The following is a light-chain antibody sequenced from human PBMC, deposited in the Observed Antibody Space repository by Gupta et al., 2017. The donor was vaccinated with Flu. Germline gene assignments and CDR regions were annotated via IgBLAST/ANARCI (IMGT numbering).Light chain of an antibody. CDR2: HGS. CDR1: RGRVCSDSDTY. CDR3: RQDGHWPWA. J-gene: IGKJ1*01. Sequence: ATRCQPASLSCRSCRGRVCSDSDTYLQWFQKSPGQSPRLLSYHGSYRDSRVSDRVSGSGSGTDFTLKSSRVEAEDVEICFCRQDGHWPWAFGQGTTVEIK. V-gene: IGKV2-30*01.